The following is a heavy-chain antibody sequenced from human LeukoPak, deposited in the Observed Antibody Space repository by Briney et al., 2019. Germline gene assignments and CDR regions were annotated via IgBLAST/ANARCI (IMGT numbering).Heavy chain of an antibody. Sequence: ASVKVSCKASGYTFTGYYMHWVRQAPGQGLEWMGWINPNSGGTNYAQKFQGRVTMTRDTSISTAYMELSSLRSEDTAVYYCAREGPYDSSGSFDYWGQGTLVTVSS. D-gene: IGHD3-22*01. V-gene: IGHV1-2*02. CDR3: AREGPYDSSGSFDY. J-gene: IGHJ4*02. CDR2: INPNSGGT. CDR1: GYTFTGYY.